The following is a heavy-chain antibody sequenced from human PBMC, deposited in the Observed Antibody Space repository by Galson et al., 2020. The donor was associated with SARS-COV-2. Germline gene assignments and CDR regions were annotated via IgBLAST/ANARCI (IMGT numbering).Heavy chain of an antibody. J-gene: IGHJ5*02. CDR3: ATGSAYCGGDCYSRWGWFDP. V-gene: IGHV1-58*01. CDR2: IVVRSGNT. CDR1: GFTFTSSA. Sequence: SVTVSCKASGFTFTSSAVQWVRQARGQRLEWIGWIVVRSGNTHYAPKFQERVTITRDMSTSTAYMELSSLRSEDTAVYYCATGSAYCGGDCYSRWGWFDPWGQGTLVTVSS. D-gene: IGHD2-21*02.